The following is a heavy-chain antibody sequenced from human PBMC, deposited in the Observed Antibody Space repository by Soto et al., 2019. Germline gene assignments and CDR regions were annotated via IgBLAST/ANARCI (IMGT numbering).Heavy chain of an antibody. CDR2: IIHGGSQK. J-gene: IGHJ4*02. CDR3: ARVYYGSSGYYLIFDY. Sequence: GGSLRLSCVASGFTFSNYWMTWVRQAPGKGLEWVAYIIHGGSQKYYVDSVKGRFTISRENATTALYLQMNSLRAEDTAVYYCARVYYGSSGYYLIFDYWGQGT. D-gene: IGHD3-22*01. CDR1: GFTFSNYW. V-gene: IGHV3-7*03.